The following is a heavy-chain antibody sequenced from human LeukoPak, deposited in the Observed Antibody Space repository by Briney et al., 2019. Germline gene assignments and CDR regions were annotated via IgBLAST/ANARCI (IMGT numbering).Heavy chain of an antibody. CDR3: ARGSSQYGSGTYTVDY. V-gene: IGHV1-8*01. Sequence: ASVTVSCKASGYTFITYDINWVRQATGQGLEWMGWMNPYSGNTDYAQKFQGRVTMTRDTSINTAYMELSSLKSEDTAVYYCARGSSQYGSGTYTVDYWGQGTLVTVSS. CDR2: MNPYSGNT. CDR1: GYTFITYD. D-gene: IGHD3-10*01. J-gene: IGHJ4*02.